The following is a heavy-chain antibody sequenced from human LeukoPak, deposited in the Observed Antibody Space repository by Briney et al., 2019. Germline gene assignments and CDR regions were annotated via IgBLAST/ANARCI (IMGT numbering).Heavy chain of an antibody. Sequence: GGSLRLSCAASGFTFSSYVMSWVRQAPGKELEWVSAISGSGGSTYYADSVKGRFTISRDNSKNTLYLQMNSLRAEDTAVYYCAKGGQWLEPYYFDYWGQGALVTVSS. D-gene: IGHD6-19*01. V-gene: IGHV3-23*01. CDR1: GFTFSSYV. CDR2: ISGSGGST. J-gene: IGHJ4*02. CDR3: AKGGQWLEPYYFDY.